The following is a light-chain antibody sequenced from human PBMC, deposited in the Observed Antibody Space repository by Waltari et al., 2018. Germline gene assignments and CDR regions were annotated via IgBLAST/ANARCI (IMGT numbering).Light chain of an antibody. CDR1: QSLVSSDGKTY. CDR3: MQGSHWPYT. V-gene: IGKV2D-30*01. CDR2: QVS. J-gene: IGKJ2*01. Sequence: DVVLTQSPLSLPVTLGQPASISCRSRQSLVSSDGKTYLNWMQQRPGQPPRHLIYQVSNWDPNLGVPDKFSGSGSGTDFTLKISRVVAEDIGIYTCMQGSHWPYTFGQGTKLEIE.